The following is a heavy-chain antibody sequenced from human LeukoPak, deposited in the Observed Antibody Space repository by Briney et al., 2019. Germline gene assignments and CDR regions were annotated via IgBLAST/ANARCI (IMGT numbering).Heavy chain of an antibody. CDR2: INPNSGDT. Sequence: ASVKVSCKPSVYTFTGYYIPWVRQAPGQRLEWMGWINPNSGDTNCAQKFQGRVTMTGDTSISTAYMEVSSLISDDTAVYYCARIHYGSGNYWGQGTLVTVSS. J-gene: IGHJ4*02. CDR1: VYTFTGYY. V-gene: IGHV1-2*02. D-gene: IGHD3-10*01. CDR3: ARIHYGSGNY.